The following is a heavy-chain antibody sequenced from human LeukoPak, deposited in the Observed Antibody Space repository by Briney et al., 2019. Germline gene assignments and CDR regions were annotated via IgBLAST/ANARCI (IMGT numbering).Heavy chain of an antibody. CDR2: IYYSGST. CDR1: GGSFSGYY. CDR3: ARHHNGPDAFDI. V-gene: IGHV4-34*01. D-gene: IGHD1-1*01. Sequence: PSETLSLTCAVYGGSFSGYYWSWIRQPPGKGLEWIGSIYYSGSTYYNPSLKSRVTISVDTSKNQFSLKLSSVTAADTAVYYCARHHNGPDAFDIWGQGTIVTVSS. J-gene: IGHJ3*02.